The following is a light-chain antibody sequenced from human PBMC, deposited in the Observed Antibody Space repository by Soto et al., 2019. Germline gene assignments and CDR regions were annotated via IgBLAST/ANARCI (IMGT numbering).Light chain of an antibody. CDR3: QQSYSSPPT. Sequence: DIRMTQSPSALSASVEDRVIITCRASQSIINHSNWYHQKPGKAPKLLIFAASSLQSGVPSRFSGSRSGPDFTLTISSLQPEDFATYYCQQSYSSPPTSGQGTKVDIK. J-gene: IGKJ1*01. CDR1: QSIINH. V-gene: IGKV1-39*01. CDR2: AAS.